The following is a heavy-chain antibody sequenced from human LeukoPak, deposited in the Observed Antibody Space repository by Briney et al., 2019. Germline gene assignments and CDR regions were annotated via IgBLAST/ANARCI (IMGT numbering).Heavy chain of an antibody. V-gene: IGHV5-10-1*01. CDR3: ARHISSSGGDY. CDR1: GYIFSSYW. D-gene: IGHD6-19*01. J-gene: IGHJ4*02. Sequence: GEYLKISFKGSGYIFSSYWIGWVRPMPGKGLEWMGRIDPSDSYTNYSPSFQGHVTISADKSISTAYLQWSSLKASDTAMYYCARHISSSGGDYWGQGTLVTVSS. CDR2: IDPSDSYT.